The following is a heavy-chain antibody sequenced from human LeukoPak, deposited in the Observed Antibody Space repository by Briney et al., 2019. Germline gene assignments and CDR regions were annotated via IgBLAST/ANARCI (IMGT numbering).Heavy chain of an antibody. V-gene: IGHV3-23*01. Sequence: GGSLRLSCAASGFTFSSYAMSWVRQAPGKGLEWVSAISGSGGSTYYADSVKGRFTISRDNSKNTLYLQMNSLRAEDTAVYYCASARTVVDYGGNWFDPWGQGTLVTVSS. CDR2: ISGSGGST. D-gene: IGHD4-23*01. CDR1: GFTFSSYA. CDR3: ASARTVVDYGGNWFDP. J-gene: IGHJ5*02.